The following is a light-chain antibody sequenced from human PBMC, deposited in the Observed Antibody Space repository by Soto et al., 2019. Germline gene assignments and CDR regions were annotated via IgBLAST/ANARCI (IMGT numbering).Light chain of an antibody. V-gene: IGKV3-15*01. CDR3: QHYRPSLWP. CDR1: QSVSSK. J-gene: IGKJ1*01. Sequence: EIVMTQSPATLSVSPGERATLSCRASQSVSSKLAWYQQKPGQGPRLLIYGSSTRATSIPARLSGSGSGTDVAVALSSRQSDDFSLYDCQHYRPSLWPFGQGTKVEIK. CDR2: GSS.